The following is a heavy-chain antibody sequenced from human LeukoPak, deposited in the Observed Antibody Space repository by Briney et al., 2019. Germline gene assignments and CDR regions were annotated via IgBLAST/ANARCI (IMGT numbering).Heavy chain of an antibody. CDR3: ARYGASVRYYYMDV. J-gene: IGHJ6*03. CDR2: IWYDGSNK. CDR1: GFTFSSYG. D-gene: IGHD4-17*01. V-gene: IGHV3-33*01. Sequence: GGSLRLSCAASGFTFSSYGMHWVRQAPGKGLEWVAVIWYDGSNKYYADSVKGRFTISRDNSKNTLYLQMNSLRAEDTAVYYCARYGASVRYYYMDVWGKGTTVTVSS.